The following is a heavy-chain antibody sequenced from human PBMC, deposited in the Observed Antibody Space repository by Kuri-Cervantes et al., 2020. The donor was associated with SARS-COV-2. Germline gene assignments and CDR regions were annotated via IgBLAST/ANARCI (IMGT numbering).Heavy chain of an antibody. D-gene: IGHD3-3*01. V-gene: IGHV3-15*01. CDR3: TTDPQYYDFWSGYYYYGMDV. CDR2: IKSKTDGGTT. Sequence: WVRQAPGKGLEWVGRIKSKTDGGTTDYAAPVKGRFTISRDDSKNTLYLQMNSLKTEDTAVYYCTTDPQYYDFWSGYYYYGMDVWGQGTTVTVSS. J-gene: IGHJ6*02.